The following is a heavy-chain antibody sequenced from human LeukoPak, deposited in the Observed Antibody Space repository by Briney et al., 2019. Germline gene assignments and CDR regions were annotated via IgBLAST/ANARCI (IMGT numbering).Heavy chain of an antibody. J-gene: IGHJ6*03. Sequence: SETLSLTCAVYGGSFSGYYWSWIRQPPGKGLEWIGEINHSGSTNYNPSLKSRVTISVDTSKNQFSLKLSSVTAADTAVYYCARLLSGWTYYYYYYYMDVWGKGTTVTVS. D-gene: IGHD6-19*01. CDR3: ARLLSGWTYYYYYYYMDV. CDR1: GGSFSGYY. V-gene: IGHV4-34*01. CDR2: INHSGST.